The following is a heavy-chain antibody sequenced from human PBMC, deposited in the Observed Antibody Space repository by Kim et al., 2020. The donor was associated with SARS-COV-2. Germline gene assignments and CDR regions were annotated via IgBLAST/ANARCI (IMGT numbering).Heavy chain of an antibody. D-gene: IGHD2-21*01. J-gene: IGHJ3*02. V-gene: IGHV3-9*01. CDR3: AKDARICGGDCYSTAFDI. Sequence: GGSLRLSCAASGFTFGDYAMHWVRQAPGKGLEWVSGISWNSGSIGYADSVKGRFTISRDNAKNSLYLQMNSLRAEDTALYYCAKDARICGGDCYSTAFDIWGQGTMVTVSS. CDR2: ISWNSGSI. CDR1: GFTFGDYA.